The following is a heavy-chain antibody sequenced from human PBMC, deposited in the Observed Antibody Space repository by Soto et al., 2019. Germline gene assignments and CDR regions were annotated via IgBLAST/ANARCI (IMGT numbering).Heavy chain of an antibody. Sequence: EVQLVESGGGLVQPGGSLRLSCAASGFTFNKYDIHWVRQTTEKGLEWVSSIGTDGDTYYTGSVKGRCTISRENAKNSFYLRMNSLRAGDTAIYYCAGSAAGRYYFNYWGQGTLVTVSS. J-gene: IGHJ4*02. CDR1: GFTFNKYD. CDR2: IGTDGDT. V-gene: IGHV3-13*01. CDR3: AGSAAGRYYFNY. D-gene: IGHD6-13*01.